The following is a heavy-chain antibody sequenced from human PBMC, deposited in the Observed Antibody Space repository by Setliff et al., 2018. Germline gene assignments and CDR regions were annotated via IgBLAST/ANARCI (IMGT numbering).Heavy chain of an antibody. CDR1: GGSISSGGYY. CDR2: IYYSGST. D-gene: IGHD3-3*01. V-gene: IGHV4-31*03. J-gene: IGHJ4*02. Sequence: SETLSLTCTVSGGSISSGGYYWSWIRQHPGKGLEWIGYIYYSGSTYYNPSLKSRVTISVDTSKNQFSLKLSSVTAAETAVYDCARVVSDYDFGSGYYTGGYFDYWGQGTLVTVSS. CDR3: ARVVSDYDFGSGYYTGGYFDY.